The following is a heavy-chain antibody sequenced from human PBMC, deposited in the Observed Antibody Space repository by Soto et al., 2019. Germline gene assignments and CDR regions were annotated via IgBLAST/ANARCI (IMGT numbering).Heavy chain of an antibody. J-gene: IGHJ4*02. CDR2: TYYRSKWYN. V-gene: IGHV6-1*01. CDR3: ARDPVPGYKSFDY. CDR1: GDSVSSNSAT. Sequence: SQTLSLTCAISGDSVSSNSATWNWIRQSPSRGLEWLGRTYYRSKWYNDYAVSVKSRITVNPDPSKNQFSLQLNSLTPEDTAVYYCARDPVPGYKSFDYWGQGTLVTVSS. D-gene: IGHD6-19*01.